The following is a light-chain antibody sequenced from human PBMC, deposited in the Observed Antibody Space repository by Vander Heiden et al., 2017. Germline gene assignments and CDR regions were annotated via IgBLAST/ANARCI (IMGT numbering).Light chain of an antibody. J-gene: IGKJ4*01. CDR3: QQDNNWPLT. Sequence: LVMTQSPATLSVSPGERATLSCRASQSVSSNLAWYQQKPGQAPRLLIYGASTRATGIPARFSGSGSGTEFTLTISSLQSEDFAVYYCQQDNNWPLTFGGGTKVEIK. CDR2: GAS. CDR1: QSVSSN. V-gene: IGKV3-15*01.